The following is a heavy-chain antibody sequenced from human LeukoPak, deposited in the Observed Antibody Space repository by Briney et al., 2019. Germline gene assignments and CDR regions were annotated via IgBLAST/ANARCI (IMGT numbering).Heavy chain of an antibody. CDR3: AKDQDPHSYGSGSYAPFDY. V-gene: IGHV3-74*01. Sequence: GGSLRLSCAASGFTFSDYWMHWVRQPPGKGLVWVSRIMTDGSSTSYADSVKGRFTVSRDNSKNTLYLQINSLRADDTAVYYCAKDQDPHSYGSGSYAPFDYWGQGTLVTVST. D-gene: IGHD3-10*01. CDR2: IMTDGSST. CDR1: GFTFSDYW. J-gene: IGHJ4*02.